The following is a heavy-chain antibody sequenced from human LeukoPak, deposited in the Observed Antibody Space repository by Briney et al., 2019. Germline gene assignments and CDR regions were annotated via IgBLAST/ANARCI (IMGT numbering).Heavy chain of an antibody. CDR1: GFTFSSYG. D-gene: IGHD3-3*01. V-gene: IGHV3-30*02. CDR2: IRYDGSNK. J-gene: IGHJ4*02. CDR3: ARNVIGVVIFDY. Sequence: GGSLRLPCAASGFTFSSYGMHWVRQAPGKGLEWVAFIRYDGSNKYYADSVKGRFTISRDNAKNSLYLQMNSLRAEDTAVYYCARNVIGVVIFDYWGQGTLVTVSS.